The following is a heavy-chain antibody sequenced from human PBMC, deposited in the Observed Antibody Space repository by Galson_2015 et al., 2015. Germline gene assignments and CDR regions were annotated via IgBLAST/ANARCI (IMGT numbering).Heavy chain of an antibody. CDR2: IIPIFGTA. CDR3: ARGALEYSSSSPLFDY. CDR1: VGTFSSYA. J-gene: IGHJ4*02. V-gene: IGHV1-69*01. D-gene: IGHD6-6*01. Sequence: SCKASVGTFSSYAISWVRQAPGQGLEWMGGIIPIFGTANYAQKFQGRVTITADESTSTAYMELSSLRSEDTAVYYCARGALEYSSSSPLFDYWGQGTLVTVSS.